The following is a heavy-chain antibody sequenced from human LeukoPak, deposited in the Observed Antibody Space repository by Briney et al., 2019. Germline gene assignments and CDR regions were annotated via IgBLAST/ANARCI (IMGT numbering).Heavy chain of an antibody. J-gene: IGHJ4*02. D-gene: IGHD5-18*01. CDR1: GFTFSSYW. CDR3: ASGYSYGYPTGY. CDR2: INSEGSST. V-gene: IGHV3-74*01. Sequence: PGGSLRLSCAASGFTFSSYWMHWVRQAPGKGLVWVSRINSEGSSTSYADSVKGRFTISRDNAKNTLYLQMNSLRAEDTAVYYCASGYSYGYPTGYWGQGTLVTVSS.